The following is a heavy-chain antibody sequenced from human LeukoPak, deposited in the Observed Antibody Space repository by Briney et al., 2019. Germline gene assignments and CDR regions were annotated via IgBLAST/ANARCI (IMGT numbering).Heavy chain of an antibody. CDR2: INPNSGGT. J-gene: IGHJ4*02. V-gene: IGHV1-2*02. D-gene: IGHD2-21*01. Sequence: ASVKVSCKASGYTFTGYYMHWVRQAPGQGLEWMGWINPNSGGTNYAQKFQGRVTMTRDTSISTAYMELSRLRSDDTAVYYCARAETRYCGGDCYLDYWGQGTPVTVSS. CDR3: ARAETRYCGGDCYLDY. CDR1: GYTFTGYY.